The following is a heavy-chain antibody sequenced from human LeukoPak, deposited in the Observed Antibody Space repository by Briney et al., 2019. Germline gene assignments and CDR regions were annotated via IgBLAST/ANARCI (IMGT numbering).Heavy chain of an antibody. V-gene: IGHV3-23*01. CDR3: AKRAPYSFDY. CDR2: INAGGGGT. J-gene: IGHJ4*02. Sequence: QPGGSLRLSCAASGFNFSAYGMSWVRQAPGKGLEWVSGINAGGGGTYYADSVKGQFTISRDNSKSTLYLQMNSLRVEDTAVYYCAKRAPYSFDYWGQGTLVTVPS. CDR1: GFNFSAYG.